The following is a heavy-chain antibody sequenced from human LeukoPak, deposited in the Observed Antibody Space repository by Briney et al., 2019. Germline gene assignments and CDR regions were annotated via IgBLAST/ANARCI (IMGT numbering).Heavy chain of an antibody. CDR2: IKEDGSKK. D-gene: IGHD2-21*01. Sequence: PGGSLRLSCAASGFTFSSYWMKWVRQAPGEGPEWVANIKEDGSKKYYADSVRGRFTISRDNAKNSLYLQMNSLRAEDTAVYYCARDAVRGGDCDYWGQGTLVTVSS. V-gene: IGHV3-7*01. CDR1: GFTFSSYW. CDR3: ARDAVRGGDCDY. J-gene: IGHJ4*02.